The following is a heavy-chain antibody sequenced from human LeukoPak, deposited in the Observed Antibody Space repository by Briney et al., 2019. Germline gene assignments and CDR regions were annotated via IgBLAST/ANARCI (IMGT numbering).Heavy chain of an antibody. CDR1: GFTVRSNY. V-gene: IGHV3-7*01. Sequence: GGSLRLSCAVSGFTVRSNYISWVRQAPGKGLEWVANIKHDGSEKYYVDSVKGRFTISRDNAKNSLYLQMNSLRAEDTAVYYCARGGLRHFDYWGQGTLVTVSS. J-gene: IGHJ4*02. CDR3: ARGGLRHFDY. CDR2: IKHDGSEK. D-gene: IGHD5-12*01.